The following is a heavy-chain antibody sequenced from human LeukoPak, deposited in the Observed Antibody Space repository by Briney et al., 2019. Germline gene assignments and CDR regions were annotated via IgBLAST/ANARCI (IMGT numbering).Heavy chain of an antibody. CDR2: VHSSGST. J-gene: IGHJ4*02. V-gene: IGHV4-59*01. D-gene: IGHD2-2*03. CDR3: AAAWIPGSFDY. Sequence: SETLSLTCTVSGGSISSFFWSWIRQPPGKGLEWIGYVHSSGSTKYNPSLKSRLIISVDMSKNQFSLKLRSVSVADTAVYYCAAAWIPGSFDYWGQGTLLTVSS. CDR1: GGSISSFF.